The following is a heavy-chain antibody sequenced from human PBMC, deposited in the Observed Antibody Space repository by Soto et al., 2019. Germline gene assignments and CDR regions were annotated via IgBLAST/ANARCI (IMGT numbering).Heavy chain of an antibody. CDR1: GYSFTSYW. CDR2: IYPGDSDT. J-gene: IGHJ6*02. V-gene: IGHV5-51*01. D-gene: IGHD1-7*01. Sequence: GESRKISCKGSGYSFTSYWIGWVRQMPGKGLEWMGIIYPGDSDTRYSPSFQGQVTISADKSISTAYLQWSSLKASDTAMYYCARFETTSLFYYGMDVWGQGTTVTVSS. CDR3: ARFETTSLFYYGMDV.